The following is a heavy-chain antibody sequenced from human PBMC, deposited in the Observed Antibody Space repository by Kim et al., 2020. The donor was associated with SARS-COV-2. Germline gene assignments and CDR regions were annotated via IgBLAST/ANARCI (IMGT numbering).Heavy chain of an antibody. V-gene: IGHV4-4*02. Sequence: SETLSLTCAVSGGSISSSNWWSWVRQPPGKGLEWIGEIYHSGSTNYNPSLMSRVTISVDKSKNQFSLKLSSVTAADTAVYYCARDPTSSGYDDAFDIWGQGTMVTVSS. D-gene: IGHD3-22*01. CDR2: IYHSGST. CDR3: ARDPTSSGYDDAFDI. J-gene: IGHJ3*02. CDR1: GGSISSSNW.